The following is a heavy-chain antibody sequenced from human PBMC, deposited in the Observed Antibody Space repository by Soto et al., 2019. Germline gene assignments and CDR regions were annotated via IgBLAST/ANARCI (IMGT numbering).Heavy chain of an antibody. CDR3: AKDDSLEWFFPLDA. V-gene: IGHV3-30*18. D-gene: IGHD3-3*01. CDR2: ISYDGSNK. Sequence: GGSLRLSCAASGFTFSSYGMHWVRQAPGKGLEWVAVISYDGSNKYYADSVRGRFTISRDNSKNTLYLQMSSLRVEDSAVYFCAKDDSLEWFFPLDAWGQGTLVTVSS. CDR1: GFTFSSYG. J-gene: IGHJ5*02.